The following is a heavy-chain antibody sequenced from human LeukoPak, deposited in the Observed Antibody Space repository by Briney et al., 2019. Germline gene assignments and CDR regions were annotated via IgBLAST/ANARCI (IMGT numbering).Heavy chain of an antibody. D-gene: IGHD3-22*01. CDR2: ISGSGGST. J-gene: IGHJ4*02. V-gene: IGHV3-23*01. Sequence: PGGSLRLSCAASGFTFSSYAMSWVRQAPGKGLEWVSAISGSGGSTYYADSVKGRFTISRDNSKNTLYLQTNSLRAEDTAVYYCAKEDRDYYDSSGYVHWGQGTLVTVSS. CDR1: GFTFSSYA. CDR3: AKEDRDYYDSSGYVH.